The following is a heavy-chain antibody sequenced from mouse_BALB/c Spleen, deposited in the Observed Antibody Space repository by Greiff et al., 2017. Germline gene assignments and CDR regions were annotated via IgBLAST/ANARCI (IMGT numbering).Heavy chain of an antibody. J-gene: IGHJ2*01. Sequence: QVQLQQSGAELVRPGSSVKISCKASGYAFSSYWMNWVKQRPGQGLEWIGQIYPGDGDTNYNGKFKGKATLTADKSSSTAYMQLSSLTSEDSAVYFCARSGYDYFDDWGQGTTLTVSS. V-gene: IGHV1-80*01. CDR2: IYPGDGDT. CDR3: ARSGYDYFDD. D-gene: IGHD2-2*01. CDR1: GYAFSSYW.